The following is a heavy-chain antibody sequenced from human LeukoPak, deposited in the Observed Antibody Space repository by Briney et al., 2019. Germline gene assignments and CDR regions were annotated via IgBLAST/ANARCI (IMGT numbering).Heavy chain of an antibody. V-gene: IGHV4-34*01. CDR1: GGSFSGYY. J-gene: IGHJ4*02. D-gene: IGHD2-2*01. Sequence: SETLSLTCAVYGGSFSGYYWSWIRQPPGKGLEWIGEINHSGSTNYNPSLKSRVTISIDTSKNQFSLKLSSVTAADTAVYYCARGRGYCSSTSCYGLLFDYWGQGTLVTVSS. CDR3: ARGRGYCSSTSCYGLLFDY. CDR2: INHSGST.